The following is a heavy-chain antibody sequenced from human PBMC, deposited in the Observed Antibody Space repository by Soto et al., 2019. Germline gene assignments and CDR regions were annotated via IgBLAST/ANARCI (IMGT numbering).Heavy chain of an antibody. D-gene: IGHD4-17*01. CDR3: AKAPNDYGLGLLRGEHFDY. CDR2: ISGSGGST. CDR1: GFTFSSYA. Sequence: GGSLRLSCAASGFTFSSYAMSWVRQAPGKGLEWVSAISGSGGSTYYEDSVKGRFTISRDNSKNTLYLQMNSLRAEDTAVYYCAKAPNDYGLGLLRGEHFDYWGQGTLVTVSS. V-gene: IGHV3-23*01. J-gene: IGHJ4*02.